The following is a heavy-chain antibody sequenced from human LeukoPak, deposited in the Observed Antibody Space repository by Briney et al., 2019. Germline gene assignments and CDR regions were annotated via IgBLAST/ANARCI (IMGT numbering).Heavy chain of an antibody. CDR3: AREGRQWLVRGWFDP. D-gene: IGHD6-19*01. Sequence: HAGGSLRLSCAASGFTFSSYAMHWVRQAPGKGQEYVSAISSNGGSTYYANSVKGRFTISRDNSKNTLYLLMGSLRAEDMAVYYCAREGRQWLVRGWFDPWGQGTLVTVPS. J-gene: IGHJ5*02. CDR2: ISSNGGST. CDR1: GFTFSSYA. V-gene: IGHV3-64*01.